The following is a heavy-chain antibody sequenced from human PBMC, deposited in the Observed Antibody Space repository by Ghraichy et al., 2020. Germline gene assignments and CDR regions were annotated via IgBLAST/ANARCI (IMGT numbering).Heavy chain of an antibody. CDR1: GYTFSSYD. V-gene: IGHV1-8*01. D-gene: IGHD2-2*01. CDR3: ARRMRYCSSTSCYHPGVDYYYYYYMDV. CDR2: MNPNSGNT. Sequence: ASVKVSCKASGYTFSSYDINWVRQATGQGLEWMGWMNPNSGNTGYAQKFQGRVTMTRNTSISTAYMELSSLRSEDTAVYYCARRMRYCSSTSCYHPGVDYYYYYYMDVWGKGTTVTVSS. J-gene: IGHJ6*03.